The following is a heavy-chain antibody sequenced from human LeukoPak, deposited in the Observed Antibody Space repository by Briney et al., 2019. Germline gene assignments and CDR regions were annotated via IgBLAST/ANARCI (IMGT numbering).Heavy chain of an antibody. CDR2: IYSGGTT. Sequence: PGGSLRLSCAASGFTVSSNYMSWVRQAPGKGLEWVSIIYSGGTTYYAGSVKGRFTISRDNAKNSLYLQMNSLRAEDTAVYYCASMGIAAAGYYFDYWGQGTLVTVSS. D-gene: IGHD6-13*01. V-gene: IGHV3-53*01. CDR1: GFTVSSNY. J-gene: IGHJ4*02. CDR3: ASMGIAAAGYYFDY.